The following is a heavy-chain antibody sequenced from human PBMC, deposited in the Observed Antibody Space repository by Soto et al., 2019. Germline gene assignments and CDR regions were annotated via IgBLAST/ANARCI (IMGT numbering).Heavy chain of an antibody. Sequence: PGGSLRLSCAASGFTFSSYSMNWVRQAPGKGLEWVSSISSSGSYIYYADSVKGRFTISRDNAKNSLYLQMNSLRAEDKAVYYCAREGRCSSWHPRGPSDYWGQVTLVTVSS. CDR2: ISSSGSYI. CDR3: AREGRCSSWHPRGPSDY. J-gene: IGHJ4*02. V-gene: IGHV3-21*01. D-gene: IGHD6-13*01. CDR1: GFTFSSYS.